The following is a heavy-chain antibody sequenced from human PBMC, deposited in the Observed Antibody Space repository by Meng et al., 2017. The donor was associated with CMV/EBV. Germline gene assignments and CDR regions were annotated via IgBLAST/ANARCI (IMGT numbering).Heavy chain of an antibody. CDR1: GYTFTSYG. D-gene: IGHD4-17*01. V-gene: IGHV1-18*01. Sequence: ASVKVSCKASGYTFTSYGISWVRQAPGQGLEWMGWISAYNGNTNYAQKLQGRVTMTTDTSTSTAYMELRSLRSDDTAVYYCARDLEKSRTLRTPNWFDPWCQGTLVTVSS. J-gene: IGHJ5*02. CDR3: ARDLEKSRTLRTPNWFDP. CDR2: ISAYNGNT.